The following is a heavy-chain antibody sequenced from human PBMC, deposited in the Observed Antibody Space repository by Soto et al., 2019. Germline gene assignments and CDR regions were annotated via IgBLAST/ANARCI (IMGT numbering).Heavy chain of an antibody. V-gene: IGHV4-59*08. CDR3: ARQGFGELPGLVDV. CDR1: GGPMNNYY. CDR2: MGYNGFT. J-gene: IGHJ6*02. D-gene: IGHD3-10*01. Sequence: QVRLQESGPGLVKPSETLSLTCTISGGPMNNYYCSWFRQPRGQGLEWIGYMGYNGFTRYNPSLRSRVAISLDPAKNQFSLNLSSVTAAETALYYCARQGFGELPGLVDVWGQGITVTVSS.